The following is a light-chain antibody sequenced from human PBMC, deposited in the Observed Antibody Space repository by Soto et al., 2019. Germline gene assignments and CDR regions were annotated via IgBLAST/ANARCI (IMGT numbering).Light chain of an antibody. V-gene: IGKV1-5*01. Sequence: DIQMTQSPATLSASVGDRVTITFRASQTISSWLAWCQQKPGKAPNLLIYDASSLESGVPSSFSGSGSGTEFTLTISSLQPDDFATYFCQQYNSYFWTFGQGTKVDIK. CDR1: QTISSW. CDR3: QQYNSYFWT. CDR2: DAS. J-gene: IGKJ1*01.